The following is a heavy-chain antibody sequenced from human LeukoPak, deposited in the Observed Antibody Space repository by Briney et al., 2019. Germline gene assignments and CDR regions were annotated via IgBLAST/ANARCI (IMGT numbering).Heavy chain of an antibody. CDR2: IYTSGST. CDR3: ARGDYGGNSYFDY. J-gene: IGHJ4*02. CDR1: GGSISSGGYY. V-gene: IGHV4-61*02. Sequence: PSETLSLTCTVSGGSISSGGYYWSWIRQPAGKGLEWIGRIYTSGSTNYNPSLKSRVTISVDTSKNQFSLKLSSVTAADTAVYYCARGDYGGNSYFDYWGQGTLVTVSS. D-gene: IGHD4-23*01.